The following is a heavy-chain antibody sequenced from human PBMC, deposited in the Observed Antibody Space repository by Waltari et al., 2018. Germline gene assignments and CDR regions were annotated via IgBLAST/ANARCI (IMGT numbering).Heavy chain of an antibody. D-gene: IGHD3-16*02. V-gene: IGHV1-18*01. Sequence: QVQLVQSGAEVKKPGASVKVSCKASGYTFTSYGISWVRQAPGQGLEWMGWISAYNCNTNYAQKLQGRVTMPTDTSTSTAYMELRSLRSDDTAVYYCARGMITFGGVIVIPPDAFDIWGQGTMVTVSS. J-gene: IGHJ3*02. CDR2: ISAYNCNT. CDR1: GYTFTSYG. CDR3: ARGMITFGGVIVIPPDAFDI.